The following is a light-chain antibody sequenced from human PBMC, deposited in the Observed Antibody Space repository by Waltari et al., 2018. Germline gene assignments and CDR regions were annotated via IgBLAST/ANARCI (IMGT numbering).Light chain of an antibody. CDR3: QQSDGIPFT. J-gene: IGKJ2*01. CDR1: QSVGRF. V-gene: IGKV1-39*01. Sequence: DIKMTQSPSSLSASVGDTVTITCRASQSVGRFLNWNQQRPGEAPNLLIYKTSNLQGGVPSRFSGSGSGTDFTLTIDSLQPEDFATYYCQQSDGIPFTFGPGT. CDR2: KTS.